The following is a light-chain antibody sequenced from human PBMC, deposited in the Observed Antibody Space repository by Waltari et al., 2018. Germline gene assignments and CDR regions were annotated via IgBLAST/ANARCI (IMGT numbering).Light chain of an antibody. J-gene: IGLJ3*02. CDR2: EDD. Sequence: NFMLTQPHSVSESPGRTVTISCTRSSGSIASNYVNGDQQRPGSAPTTVIYEDDQRPSGVPDRFSGSIDSSSNSASLTISGLKTEDEADYYCQSYHAGNPWVFGGGTRLTVV. V-gene: IGLV6-57*03. CDR1: SGSIASNY. CDR3: QSYHAGNPWV.